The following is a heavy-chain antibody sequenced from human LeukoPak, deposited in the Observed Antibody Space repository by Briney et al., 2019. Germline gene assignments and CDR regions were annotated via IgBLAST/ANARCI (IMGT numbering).Heavy chain of an antibody. V-gene: IGHV1-2*02. Sequence: ASVNVSCKASGYTFTGYFIHWVRQAPGQGREGMGWINPNSGGTNYAQKFHGRVTMTRDTSITKANMELSRLRSDDTAVYYCARGRMVRGVIHYYYYMDVWGKGTTVTVSS. CDR1: GYTFTGYF. J-gene: IGHJ6*03. D-gene: IGHD3-10*01. CDR2: INPNSGGT. CDR3: ARGRMVRGVIHYYYYMDV.